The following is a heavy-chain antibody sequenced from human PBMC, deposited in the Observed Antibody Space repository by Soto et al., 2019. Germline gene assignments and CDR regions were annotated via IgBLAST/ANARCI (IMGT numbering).Heavy chain of an antibody. J-gene: IGHJ6*02. D-gene: IGHD6-6*01. V-gene: IGHV5-10-1*01. CDR3: AREYSSSSAISPRGYYYGMDV. Sequence: PGESLKISCKGSGYSFTSYWISWVRQMPGKGLEWMGRIDPSDSYTNYSPSFQGHVTISADKSISTAYLQWSSLKASDTAMYYCAREYSSSSAISPRGYYYGMDVWGQGTTVTVSS. CDR1: GYSFTSYW. CDR2: IDPSDSYT.